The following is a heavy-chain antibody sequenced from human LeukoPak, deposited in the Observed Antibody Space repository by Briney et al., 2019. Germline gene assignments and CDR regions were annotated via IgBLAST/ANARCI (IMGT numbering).Heavy chain of an antibody. V-gene: IGHV4-38-2*02. Sequence: PSETLSLTCAVSGYSISSGYYWGWIRQPPGKGLEWIGSIYHSGSTYYNPSLKSRVTISVDTSKNQFSLKLSFVTAADTAVYYCAREGDTARGFDYWGQGTLVTVSS. CDR1: GYSISSGYY. D-gene: IGHD5-18*01. J-gene: IGHJ4*02. CDR3: AREGDTARGFDY. CDR2: IYHSGST.